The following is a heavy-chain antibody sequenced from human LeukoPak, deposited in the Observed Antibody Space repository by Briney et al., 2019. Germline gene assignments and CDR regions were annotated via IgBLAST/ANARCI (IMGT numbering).Heavy chain of an antibody. Sequence: SETLSLTCTVSGGSINDYYWTWLRQAPGKGLEGLGYISNSGTTDYNPSLKSRVTMSVDTSKNEFSLKVTSVTAADTAMYYCARVVRGAVTSNCFDPWGQGTLVTVSS. V-gene: IGHV4-59*01. J-gene: IGHJ5*02. CDR1: GGSINDYY. D-gene: IGHD4-17*01. CDR3: ARVVRGAVTSNCFDP. CDR2: ISNSGTT.